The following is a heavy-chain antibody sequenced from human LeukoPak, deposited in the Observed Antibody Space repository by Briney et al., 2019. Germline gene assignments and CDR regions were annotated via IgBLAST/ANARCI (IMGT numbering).Heavy chain of an antibody. Sequence: PSHTLSLALTVSAPSINSNHSGSIRQHAGNGLEWIGRIQMGGTTNYNPSLRSRVAISMDNSKNQFSLKLKSVTAADTAVYYCARDDSSRDDSGGYHYWGQGTLVTISS. CDR2: IQMGGTT. D-gene: IGHD3-22*01. V-gene: IGHV4-4*07. J-gene: IGHJ4*02. CDR1: APSINSNH. CDR3: ARDDSSRDDSGGYHY.